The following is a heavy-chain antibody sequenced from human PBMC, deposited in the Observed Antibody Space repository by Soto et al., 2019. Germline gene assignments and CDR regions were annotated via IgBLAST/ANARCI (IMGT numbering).Heavy chain of an antibody. D-gene: IGHD3-22*01. Sequence: ASVKVSCKASGGTFSSYAISWVRQAPGQGLEWMGGIIPIFGTANYAQKFQGRVTITADESTSTAYMELSSLRSEDTAVYYCARRQNYYDSSGYWVNWFDPWGQGTLVTVS. CDR2: IIPIFGTA. J-gene: IGHJ5*02. CDR1: GGTFSSYA. V-gene: IGHV1-69*13. CDR3: ARRQNYYDSSGYWVNWFDP.